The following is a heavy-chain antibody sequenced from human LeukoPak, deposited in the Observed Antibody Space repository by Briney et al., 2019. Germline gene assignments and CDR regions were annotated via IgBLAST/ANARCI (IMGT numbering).Heavy chain of an antibody. V-gene: IGHV1-69*05. D-gene: IGHD3-3*01. J-gene: IGHJ4*02. CDR2: IIPIFGTA. CDR1: GCTFSSYA. CDR3: ARDRSYDFWSGYHDSPYYFDY. Sequence: SVKDSCKASGCTFSSYAISWVRQAPGQGLEWMGGIIPIFGTANYAQKCQGRVTITTDESTSTAYMELSSLRSEDTAVYYCARDRSYDFWSGYHDSPYYFDYWGQGTLVTVSS.